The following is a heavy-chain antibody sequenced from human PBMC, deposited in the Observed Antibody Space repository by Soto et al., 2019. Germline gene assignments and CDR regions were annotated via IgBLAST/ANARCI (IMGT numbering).Heavy chain of an antibody. CDR3: ARHISHSEYSSSSKDGYYYYMDV. D-gene: IGHD6-6*01. CDR2: IYPGDSDT. V-gene: IGHV5-51*01. CDR1: GYSFTSYW. Sequence: PGESLKISCKGSGYSFTSYWIGWVRQMPGKGLEWMGIIYPGDSDTRYSPSFQGQVTISADKSISTAYLQWSSLKASDTAMYYCARHISHSEYSSSSKDGYYYYMDVWGKGTTVTVSS. J-gene: IGHJ6*03.